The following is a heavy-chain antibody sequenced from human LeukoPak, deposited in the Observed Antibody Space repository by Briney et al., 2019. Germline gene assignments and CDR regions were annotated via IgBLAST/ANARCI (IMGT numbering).Heavy chain of an antibody. J-gene: IGHJ4*02. V-gene: IGHV1-2*02. CDR1: GYTFTGYY. CDR3: ARACSSTSCSPDY. CDR2: INPNSGGT. Sequence: ASVKVSCKASGYTFTGYYMHWVRQAPGQGLEWMGWINPNSGGTNYAQKFQGRVTMTRDTSISTAYMELSRLRSDDTAVYYCARACSSTSCSPDYWGQGTLVTVSS. D-gene: IGHD2-2*01.